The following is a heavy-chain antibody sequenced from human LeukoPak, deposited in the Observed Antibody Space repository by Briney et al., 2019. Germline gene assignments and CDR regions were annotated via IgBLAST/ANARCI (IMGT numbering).Heavy chain of an antibody. J-gene: IGHJ4*02. CDR2: IKQDGSVK. V-gene: IGHV3-7*03. Sequence: GGSLRLSCAASEFTFSSYWMSWVRQGPGKGLEWVANIKQDGSVKTYVDSVKGRITISRDNAKSSLHLQMNSLRAEDTAVYYCARGGSRVVTYGNFDYWGQGTLVTVSS. CDR3: ARGGSRVVTYGNFDY. CDR1: EFTFSSYW. D-gene: IGHD2-21*02.